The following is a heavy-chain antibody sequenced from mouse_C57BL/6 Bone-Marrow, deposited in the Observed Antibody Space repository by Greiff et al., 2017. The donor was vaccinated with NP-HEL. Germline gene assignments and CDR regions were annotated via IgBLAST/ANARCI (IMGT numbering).Heavy chain of an antibody. CDR1: GFNIKDYY. V-gene: IGHV14-1*01. D-gene: IGHD1-1*01. CDR3: THYGSSYYWYFDV. J-gene: IGHJ1*03. CDR2: IDPEDGDT. Sequence: EVKLMESGAELVRPGASVKLSCTASGFNIKDYYMHWVKQRPEQGLEWIGRIDPEDGDTEYAPKFQGKATMTADTSANTAYLQLSSLTSEDTAGYYWTHYGSSYYWYFDVWGTGTTVTVSS.